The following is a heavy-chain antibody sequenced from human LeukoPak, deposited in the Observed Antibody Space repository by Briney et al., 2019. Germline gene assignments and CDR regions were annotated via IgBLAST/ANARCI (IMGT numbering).Heavy chain of an antibody. V-gene: IGHV3-21*01. CDR3: AREAALYYFDY. CDR2: ISSSSSYI. J-gene: IGHJ4*02. D-gene: IGHD6-13*01. CDR1: GFTFSNAW. Sequence: VGSLRLSCAASGFTFSNAWMSWVRQAPGKGLEWVSSISSSSSYIYYADSVKGRFTISRDNAKNSLYLQMNSLRAEDTAVYYCAREAALYYFDYWGQGTLVTVSS.